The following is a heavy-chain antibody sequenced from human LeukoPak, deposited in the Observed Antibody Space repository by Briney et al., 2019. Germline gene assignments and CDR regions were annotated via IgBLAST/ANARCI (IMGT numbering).Heavy chain of an antibody. V-gene: IGHV3-74*01. CDR1: GFTFSINW. J-gene: IGHJ6*02. CDR2: INSDGSST. Sequence: GGSLRLSCAASGFTFSINWMHWVRQAPGKGLVWVSRINSDGSSTSYADSVKGRFTISRDNAKNTLYLEMNSLRAEDTAVYYCARSSELQRGNYYGMDVWGQGTTVTVSS. D-gene: IGHD1-26*01. CDR3: ARSSELQRGNYYGMDV.